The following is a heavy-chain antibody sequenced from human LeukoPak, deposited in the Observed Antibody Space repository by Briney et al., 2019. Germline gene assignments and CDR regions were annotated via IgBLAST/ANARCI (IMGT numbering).Heavy chain of an antibody. J-gene: IGHJ3*02. V-gene: IGHV3-23*01. CDR3: ARGGRGSAAVVAPRSFDI. D-gene: IGHD3-22*01. CDR2: ISGSGGST. Sequence: GGSLRLSCAASGFTFSSYTMSWVRQAPGKGLEWVSAISGSGGSTYYADSVKGRFTISRDNAKNSLYLQMNSLRAEDTAVYYCARGGRGSAAVVAPRSFDIWGQGTMVTVSS. CDR1: GFTFSSYT.